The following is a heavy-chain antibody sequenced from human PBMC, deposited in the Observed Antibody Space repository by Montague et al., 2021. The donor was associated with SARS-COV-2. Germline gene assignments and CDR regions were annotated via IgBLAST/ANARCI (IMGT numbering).Heavy chain of an antibody. CDR2: IYYSGST. CDR1: GGSISSYY. J-gene: IGHJ4*02. V-gene: IGHV4-59*08. CDR3: ARQRKATVVTELFFDY. Sequence: SETLSLTCTVSGGSISSYYWSWIRQPPGKGLEWIGYIYYSGSTNYNPSLKSRVTISVDTSKNKFSLKLRSVTAADTAVYYCARQRKATVVTELFFDYWGQGTLVTVSS. D-gene: IGHD4-23*01.